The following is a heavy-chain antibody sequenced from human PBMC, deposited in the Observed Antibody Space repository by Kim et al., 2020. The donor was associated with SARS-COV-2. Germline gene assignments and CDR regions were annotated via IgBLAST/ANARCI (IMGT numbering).Heavy chain of an antibody. CDR2: IYYSGST. D-gene: IGHD3-10*01. J-gene: IGHJ6*02. Sequence: SETLSLTCTVSGGSISSGGYYWSWIRQHPGKGLEWIGYIYYSGSTYYNPSLKSRVTISVDTSKNQFSLKLSSVTAADTAVYYCARTLQLLWFGELLGHGMDVWGQGTTVTVSS. CDR1: GGSISSGGYY. V-gene: IGHV4-31*03. CDR3: ARTLQLLWFGELLGHGMDV.